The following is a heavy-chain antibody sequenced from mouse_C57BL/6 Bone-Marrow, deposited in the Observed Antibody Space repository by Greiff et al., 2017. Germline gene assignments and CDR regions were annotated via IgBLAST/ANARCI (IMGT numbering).Heavy chain of an antibody. CDR2: ISSGGSYT. J-gene: IGHJ3*01. V-gene: IGHV5-6*01. D-gene: IGHD4-1*01. CDR1: GFTFSSYG. CDR3: AGPNWAFAY. Sequence: EVMLVESGGDLVKPGGSLKLSCAASGFTFSSYGMSWVRQTPDKRLEWVATISSGGSYTYYPDSVKGRFTISRDNAKNTLYLQMSSLKSEDTAMYYCAGPNWAFAYGGQGTLVTVSA.